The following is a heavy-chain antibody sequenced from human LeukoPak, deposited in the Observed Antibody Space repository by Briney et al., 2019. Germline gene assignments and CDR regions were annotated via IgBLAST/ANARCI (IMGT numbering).Heavy chain of an antibody. CDR1: GFTFSSYA. D-gene: IGHD6-19*01. J-gene: IGHJ4*02. V-gene: IGHV3-48*04. CDR3: ASDSSGWYVY. Sequence: PGGSLRLSCAASGFTFSSYAMNWVRQAPGKGLEWVSYISSSGSTIYYADSVKGRFTISRDNAKNSLYLQMNSLRAEDTAVYYCASDSSGWYVYWGQGTLVTVSS. CDR2: ISSSGSTI.